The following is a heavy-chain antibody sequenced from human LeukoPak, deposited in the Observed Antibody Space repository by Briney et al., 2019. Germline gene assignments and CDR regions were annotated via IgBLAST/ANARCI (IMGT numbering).Heavy chain of an antibody. CDR2: ISYSGYT. CDR1: GASIRSYY. Sequence: SETLSLTCTVSGASIRSYYWRWIRQAPGKRLEWVGFISYSGYTSSSPSLKSRVAISVDTSKSQFSLGLTSMTAADTAIYYCARGRNDNGGMFFDSWAQGNLVTVSS. J-gene: IGHJ4*02. CDR3: ARGRNDNGGMFFDS. D-gene: IGHD4-23*01. V-gene: IGHV4-59*01.